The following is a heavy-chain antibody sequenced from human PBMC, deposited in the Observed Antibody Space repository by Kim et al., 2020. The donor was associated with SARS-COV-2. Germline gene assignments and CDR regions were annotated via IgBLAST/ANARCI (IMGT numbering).Heavy chain of an antibody. CDR2: IYYSGST. V-gene: IGHV4-39*01. Sequence: SETLSLTCTVSGGSISSSSYYWGWIRQPPGKGLEWIGSIYYSGSTYYNPSLKSRVTISVDTSKNQFSLKLSSVTAADTAVYYCARHKWLENWFDPWGQGTLVTVSS. CDR1: GGSISSSSYY. D-gene: IGHD6-19*01. CDR3: ARHKWLENWFDP. J-gene: IGHJ5*02.